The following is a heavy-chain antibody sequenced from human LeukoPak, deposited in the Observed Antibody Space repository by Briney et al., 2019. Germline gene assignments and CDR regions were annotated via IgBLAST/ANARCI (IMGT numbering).Heavy chain of an antibody. J-gene: IGHJ4*02. V-gene: IGHV3-21*01. Sequence: GGSLRLSCAASGFSFSSYSMNWVRQAPGKGLEWVSSITLSSDYIHYADSVRGRFTISRDNAQSSLFLQMNSLRAEDTAVYYCARDLNFFFSSQGVDSWGQGTLVTVSS. D-gene: IGHD3-3*01. CDR3: ARDLNFFFSSQGVDS. CDR1: GFSFSSYS. CDR2: ITLSSDYI.